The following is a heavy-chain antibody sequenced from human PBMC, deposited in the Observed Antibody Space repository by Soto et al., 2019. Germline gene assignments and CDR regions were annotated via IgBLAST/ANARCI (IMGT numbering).Heavy chain of an antibody. D-gene: IGHD3-22*01. J-gene: IGHJ4*02. CDR1: GTIFSSYS. CDR2: VIPALPKT. CDR3: ASGVYYYDGTGLEFFER. Sequence: QVQLVQSGAEVWKPGSSVKVSCKTSGTIFSSYSVSWVRQAPGQGLEWMGRVIPALPKTTYARKLQGRLTINADKLTRTVYMELSSLRYEDTAVYYCASGVYYYDGTGLEFFERWGQGTLVTVSA. V-gene: IGHV1-69*02.